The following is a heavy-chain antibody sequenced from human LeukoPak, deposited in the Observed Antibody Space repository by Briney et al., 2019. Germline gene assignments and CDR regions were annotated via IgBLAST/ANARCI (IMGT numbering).Heavy chain of an antibody. D-gene: IGHD5-18*01. J-gene: IGHJ2*01. CDR1: GYTFTSYY. CDR2: INPSGGST. V-gene: IGHV1-46*03. Sequence: ASVKVSCKAAGYTFTSYYMHWVRQAPGQGLEWMGVINPSGGSTSYAQKFQGRVTMPRHTSTSTVYMELSSLRSEDTAVYYCARDRDSYGYGAHWYFDLWGRGTLVTVSS. CDR3: ARDRDSYGYGAHWYFDL.